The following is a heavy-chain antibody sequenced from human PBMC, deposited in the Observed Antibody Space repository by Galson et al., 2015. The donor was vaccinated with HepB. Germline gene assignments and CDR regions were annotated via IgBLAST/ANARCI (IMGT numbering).Heavy chain of an antibody. D-gene: IGHD6-6*01. Sequence: SLRLSCAASGFTFSSYGMHWVRQAPGKGLEWVAVISYDGSNKYYADSVKGRFTISRDNSKNTLYLQMNSLRAEDTAVYYCAKRWGGSSSPDYYYYYMDVWGKGTTVTVSS. V-gene: IGHV3-30*18. CDR2: ISYDGSNK. CDR1: GFTFSSYG. J-gene: IGHJ6*03. CDR3: AKRWGGSSSPDYYYYYMDV.